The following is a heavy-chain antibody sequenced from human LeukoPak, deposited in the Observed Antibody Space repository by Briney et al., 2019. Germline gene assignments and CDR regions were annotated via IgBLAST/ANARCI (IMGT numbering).Heavy chain of an antibody. CDR1: GYTFTSYG. D-gene: IGHD3-10*01. CDR3: ATMVRGVKDQNWFDP. Sequence: ASVKVSCKASGYTFTSYGIRWVRQAPGQGLEWMGWISAYNGNTNYAQKLQGRVTMTTDTSTSTAYMELRSLRSDDTAVYYCATMVRGVKDQNWFDPWGQGTLVTVSS. CDR2: ISAYNGNT. V-gene: IGHV1-18*01. J-gene: IGHJ5*02.